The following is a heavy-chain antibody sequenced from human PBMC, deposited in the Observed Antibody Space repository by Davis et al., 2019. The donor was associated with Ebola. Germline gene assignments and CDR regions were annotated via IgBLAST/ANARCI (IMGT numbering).Heavy chain of an antibody. Sequence: GGSLRLSCAASGFTVRSTYMSWVRQAPGKGLEWVSASGRTDKTYYADSVKGRFTISRDKSKNTVYLQMNSLRAEDTAVYYCAKEIGGSGWYSIDYWGQGTQVTVSS. J-gene: IGHJ4*02. CDR2: SGRTDKT. CDR3: AKEIGGSGWYSIDY. CDR1: GFTVRSTY. D-gene: IGHD6-19*01. V-gene: IGHV3-53*01.